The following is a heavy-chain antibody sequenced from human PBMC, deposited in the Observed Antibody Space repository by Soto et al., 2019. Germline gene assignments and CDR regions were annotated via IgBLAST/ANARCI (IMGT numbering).Heavy chain of an antibody. CDR3: ARGGISHWAYFYYMDV. Sequence: PSETLSLTCAVYGGSFSGYYWSWIRQPPGKGLEWIGEINHRGSTNYNPSLKSRVTISVDTSKNQFSLTLNSVTAADTATFYCARGGISHWAYFYYMDVWDRGTTVTVSS. J-gene: IGHJ6*03. CDR2: INHRGST. CDR1: GGSFSGYY. V-gene: IGHV4-34*01. D-gene: IGHD2-21*01.